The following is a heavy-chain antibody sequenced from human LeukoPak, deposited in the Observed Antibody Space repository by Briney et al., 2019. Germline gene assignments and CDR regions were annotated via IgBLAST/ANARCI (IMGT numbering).Heavy chain of an antibody. CDR3: AGAPLTMIVNDAFDI. CDR2: IIPIFGTA. Sequence: GASVKVSCKASGGTFSSYAISWVRQAPGQGLEWMGGIIPIFGTANYAQKFQGRVMITTDESTSTAYMELSSLRSEDTAVYYCAGAPLTMIVNDAFDIWGQGTMVTVSS. V-gene: IGHV1-69*05. CDR1: GGTFSSYA. D-gene: IGHD3-22*01. J-gene: IGHJ3*02.